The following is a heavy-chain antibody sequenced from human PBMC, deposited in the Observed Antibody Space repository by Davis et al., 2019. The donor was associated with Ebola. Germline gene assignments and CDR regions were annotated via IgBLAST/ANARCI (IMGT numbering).Heavy chain of an antibody. CDR3: ARGLRNYDILTGYDHYFDY. CDR2: IYYSGST. D-gene: IGHD3-9*01. V-gene: IGHV4-61*01. J-gene: IGHJ4*02. CDR1: GGSVSSTSYY. Sequence: SETLSLTCTVSGGSVSSTSYYWGWIRQPPGKGLEWIGYIYYSGSTNYNPSLKSRVTISVDTSKNQFSLKLSSVTAADTAVYYCARGLRNYDILTGYDHYFDYWGQGTLVTVSS.